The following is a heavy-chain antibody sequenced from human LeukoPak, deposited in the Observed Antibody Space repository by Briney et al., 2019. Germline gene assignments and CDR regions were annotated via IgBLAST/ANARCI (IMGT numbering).Heavy chain of an antibody. CDR3: ARERDSKVFDY. Sequence: PGGALRLSCAASGFTFSSYGMHWVRQAPGKGLEWVAVIWYDGSNKYYADSVKGRFTISRDNSKNTLYLQMNSLRAEDTAVYYCARERDSKVFDYWGQGTLVTVSS. V-gene: IGHV3-33*01. CDR1: GFTFSSYG. CDR2: IWYDGSNK. J-gene: IGHJ4*02. D-gene: IGHD3-22*01.